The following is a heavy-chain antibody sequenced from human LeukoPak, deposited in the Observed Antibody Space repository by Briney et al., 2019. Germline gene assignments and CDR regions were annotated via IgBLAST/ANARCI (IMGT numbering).Heavy chain of an antibody. CDR2: INPNSGGT. Sequence: GASVKVSCKASGYTFTGYYMHWVRQAPGQGLEWMGRINPNSGGTNYAQKFQGRVTMTRDTSISAAYMELSRLRSDDTDVYYCARVSSSSWYVYWGQGTLVTVSS. CDR3: ARVSSSSWYVY. CDR1: GYTFTGYY. D-gene: IGHD6-13*01. J-gene: IGHJ4*02. V-gene: IGHV1-2*05.